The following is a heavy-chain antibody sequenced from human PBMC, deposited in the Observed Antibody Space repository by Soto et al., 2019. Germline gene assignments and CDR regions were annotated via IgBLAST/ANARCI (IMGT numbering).Heavy chain of an antibody. CDR1: GGTISSGDYS. J-gene: IGHJ5*02. CDR3: ARGVTVFGLVSRFWFDP. V-gene: IGHV4-30-4*01. Sequence: SETLSLTCTVSGGTISSGDYSWSWVRHSPGKGLEWIGHIYNSGITYYNPSLKSRVVISIDTSRNQFSLRLNSLTAADRAVYFCARGVTVFGLVSRFWFDPWGQGTVVTVSS. CDR2: IYNSGIT. D-gene: IGHD3-3*01.